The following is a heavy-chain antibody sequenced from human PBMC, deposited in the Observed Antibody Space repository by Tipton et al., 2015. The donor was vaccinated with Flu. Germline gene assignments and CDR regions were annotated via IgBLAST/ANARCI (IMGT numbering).Heavy chain of an antibody. CDR2: ITPIFGTA. Sequence: QVQLVQSGAEVKKPGASVKVSCKASGYTSTTYGFAWVRQAPGQGLEWMGGITPIFGTANYAQKFQGRVTITADESTSTAYMELSSLRSADTAVYYCARPPRYCSSGHCYLDYWGQGTLVTVSS. J-gene: IGHJ4*02. V-gene: IGHV1-69*13. D-gene: IGHD2-15*01. CDR3: ARPPRYCSSGHCYLDY. CDR1: GYTSTTYG.